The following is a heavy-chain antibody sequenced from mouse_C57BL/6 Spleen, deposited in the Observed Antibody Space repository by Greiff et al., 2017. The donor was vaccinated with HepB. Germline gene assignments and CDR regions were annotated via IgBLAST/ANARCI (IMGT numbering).Heavy chain of an antibody. J-gene: IGHJ3*01. Sequence: EVKVVESEGGLVQPGSSMKLSCTASGFTFSDYYMAWVRQVPEKGLEWVANINYDGSSTYYLDSLKSRFIISRDNAKNILYLQMSSLKSEDTATYYCARAYYYGSSYPFAYWGQGTLVTVSA. V-gene: IGHV5-16*01. CDR2: INYDGSST. D-gene: IGHD1-1*01. CDR3: ARAYYYGSSYPFAY. CDR1: GFTFSDYY.